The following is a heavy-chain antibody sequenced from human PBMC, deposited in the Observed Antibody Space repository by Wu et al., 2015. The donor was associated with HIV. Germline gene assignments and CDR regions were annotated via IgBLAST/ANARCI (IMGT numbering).Heavy chain of an antibody. D-gene: IGHD1-26*01. J-gene: IGHJ5*02. CDR1: GYTFTSYY. V-gene: IGHV1-46*01. CDR2: INPSGGST. CDR3: AREFGSPRWFDP. Sequence: QVQLVQSGAEVKKPGASVKVSCKASGYTFTSYYMHWVRQAPGQGLEWMGIINPSGGSTNYAQKFQGRVTMTRDTSISTAYMELSRLRSDDTAVYYCAREFGSPRWFDPWGQGTLVTVSS.